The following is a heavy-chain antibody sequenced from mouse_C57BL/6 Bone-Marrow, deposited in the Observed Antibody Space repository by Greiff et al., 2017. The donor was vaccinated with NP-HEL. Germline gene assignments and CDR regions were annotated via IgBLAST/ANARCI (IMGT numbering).Heavy chain of an antibody. CDR3: VRDWDSSGYVPFAY. J-gene: IGHJ3*01. D-gene: IGHD3-2*02. CDR1: GFTFNTYA. CDR2: IRSKSSNYAT. V-gene: IGHV10-3*01. Sequence: EVQLVESGGGLVQPKGSLKLSCAASGFTFNTYAMHWVRQAPGKGLEWVARIRSKSSNYATYYADSVKDRFTISRDDSQSMLYLQMNNLKTEDTAMYYCVRDWDSSGYVPFAYWGQGTLVTVSA.